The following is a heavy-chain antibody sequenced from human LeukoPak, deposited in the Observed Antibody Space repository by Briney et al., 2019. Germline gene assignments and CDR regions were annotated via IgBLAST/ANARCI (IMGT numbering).Heavy chain of an antibody. CDR3: ARESRITIFGVVINYYYYMDV. CDR1: GGSISSGSYY. D-gene: IGHD3-3*01. V-gene: IGHV4-61*02. J-gene: IGHJ6*03. Sequence: SQTLSLTCTVSGGSISSGSYYWSWIRQPAGKGLEWIGRIYTSGSTNYNPSLKSRVTISVDTSKNQFSLKLSSVTAADTAVYYCARESRITIFGVVINYYYYMDVWGKGTTVTVSS. CDR2: IYTSGST.